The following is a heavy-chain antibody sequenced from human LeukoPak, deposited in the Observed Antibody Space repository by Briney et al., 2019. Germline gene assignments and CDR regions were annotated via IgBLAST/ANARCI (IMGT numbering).Heavy chain of an antibody. CDR3: ARDLFLAAAEREGDDY. J-gene: IGHJ4*02. CDR2: INPNSGGT. CDR1: GYTFTGYY. D-gene: IGHD6-13*01. Sequence: ASVKVSCKASGYTFTGYYIHWVRQAPAQGLEWMGWINPNSGGTYYAQKFQGRVTMTTDTSISTAYMELSRLRSDDTAVYYCARDLFLAAAEREGDDYWGQGTLVTVSS. V-gene: IGHV1-2*02.